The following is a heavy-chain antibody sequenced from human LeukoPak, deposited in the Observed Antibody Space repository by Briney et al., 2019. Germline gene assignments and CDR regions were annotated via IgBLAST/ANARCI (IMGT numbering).Heavy chain of an antibody. J-gene: IGHJ4*02. CDR1: GFTFNIYS. D-gene: IGHD4-17*01. CDR3: ARDYDYGDYPGY. CDR2: INWNGGRT. V-gene: IGHV3-20*04. Sequence: LSAGSLRLSCAASGFTFNIYSMNWVRQAPGKGLEWVSGINWNGGRTGYADSVKGRFTISRDNAKNSLYLQMNSLRAEDTALYYCARDYDYGDYPGYWGQGTLVTVSS.